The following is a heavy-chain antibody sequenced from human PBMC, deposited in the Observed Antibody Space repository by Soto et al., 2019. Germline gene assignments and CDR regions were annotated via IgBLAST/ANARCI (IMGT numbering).Heavy chain of an antibody. CDR3: AKGPHTNVGWPYYFES. Sequence: GGSLRLSCVASGFSLANYPMNWVRQTPGKGLEWISYSSPRGDTIYYADSVEGRFTIPRDNARNSLSLHMSSLRDEDSALYYCAKGPHTNVGWPYYFESWGQGVPVTVS. J-gene: IGHJ4*02. CDR2: SSPRGDTI. D-gene: IGHD6-19*01. V-gene: IGHV3-48*02. CDR1: GFSLANYP.